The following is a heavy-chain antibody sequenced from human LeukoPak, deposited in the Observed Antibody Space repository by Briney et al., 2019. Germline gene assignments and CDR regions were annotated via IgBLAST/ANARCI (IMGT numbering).Heavy chain of an antibody. CDR1: GFTFSGYS. CDR3: AREVSEGFDF. J-gene: IGHJ4*02. D-gene: IGHD3-22*01. Sequence: GGSLRLSCTASGFTFSGYSTNWIRQAPGKGLEWVSSFGTRSTSVYHAGSVKGRFAISRDNAKNSLYLQMNSLRAEDTALYYCAREVSEGFDFWGQGTLVTVSS. CDR2: FGTRSTSV. V-gene: IGHV3-21*01.